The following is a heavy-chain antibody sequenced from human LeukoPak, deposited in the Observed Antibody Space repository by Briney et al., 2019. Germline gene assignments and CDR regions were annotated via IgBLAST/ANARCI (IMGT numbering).Heavy chain of an antibody. J-gene: IGHJ6*02. V-gene: IGHV3-30*18. D-gene: IGHD3-16*02. CDR3: AKDSSDYVWGSYRQYYYYYYGMDV. Sequence: GGSLRLSCAASGFTFSSYGMHWVRQAPGKGLEWVAVISYDGSNKYYADSEKGRFTISRDNSKNTLYLQMNSLRAEDTAVYYCAKDSSDYVWGSYRQYYYYYYGMDVWGQGTTVTVSS. CDR1: GFTFSSYG. CDR2: ISYDGSNK.